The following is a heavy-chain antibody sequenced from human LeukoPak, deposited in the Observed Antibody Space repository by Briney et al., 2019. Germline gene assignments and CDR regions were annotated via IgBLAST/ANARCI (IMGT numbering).Heavy chain of an antibody. CDR2: ISGSGGST. V-gene: IGHV3-23*01. J-gene: IGHJ4*02. CDR1: GFTLSNYA. D-gene: IGHD6-19*01. Sequence: PGGSLRLSCVASGFTLSNYAMSWVRQAPGKGLEWVSSISGSGGSTYQAENVKGRFTISRDNSKNTLYLQMNSLRDEETAIYYCVAGYTTGWYVRYFDYWGQGTLVTVSS. CDR3: VAGYTTGWYVRYFDY.